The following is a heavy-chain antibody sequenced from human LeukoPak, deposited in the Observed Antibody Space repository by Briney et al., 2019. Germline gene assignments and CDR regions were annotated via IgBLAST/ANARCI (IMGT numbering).Heavy chain of an antibody. CDR1: GFTFSSYG. CDR3: AKDRQWLLSSFDY. D-gene: IGHD3-3*01. J-gene: IGHJ4*02. Sequence: GGSLRLSCAASGFTFSSYGMHWVRQAPGKGLEGVAVISYDGSNKYYADSVKGRFTISRDNSKNTLYLQMNSLRAEDTAVYYCAKDRQWLLSSFDYWGQGTLVTVSS. V-gene: IGHV3-30*18. CDR2: ISYDGSNK.